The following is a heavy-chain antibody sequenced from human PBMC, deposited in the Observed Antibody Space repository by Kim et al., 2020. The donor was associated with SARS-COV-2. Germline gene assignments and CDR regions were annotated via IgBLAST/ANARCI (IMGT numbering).Heavy chain of an antibody. J-gene: IGHJ6*02. CDR3: ARDIAAAYSNRYYYYGMDV. V-gene: IGHV4-61*01. Sequence: SETLSLTCTVSGGSVSSGSYYWSWIRQPPGKGLEWIGYIYYSGSTNYNPSLKSRVTISVDTSKNQFSLKLSSVTAADTAVYYCARDIAAAYSNRYYYYGMDVWGQGTTVTVSS. CDR1: GGSVSSGSYY. CDR2: IYYSGST. D-gene: IGHD4-4*01.